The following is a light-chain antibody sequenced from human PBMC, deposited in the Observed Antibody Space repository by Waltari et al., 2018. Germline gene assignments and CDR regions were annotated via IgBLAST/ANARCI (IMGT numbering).Light chain of an antibody. CDR1: SSDIGGYNY. V-gene: IGLV2-14*03. Sequence: QSALTQPASVSGSPGQSITISCTGTSSDIGGYNYVSWYQQHPGKAPKLMIYDVSKRPSGVSDRFSGSKSGNTASLTISGLQAEDEADYYCSSYAPSSTVFGGGTKLTVL. J-gene: IGLJ2*01. CDR3: SSYAPSSTV. CDR2: DVS.